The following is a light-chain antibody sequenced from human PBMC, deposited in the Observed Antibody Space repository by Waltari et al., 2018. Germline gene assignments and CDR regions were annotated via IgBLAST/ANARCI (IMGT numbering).Light chain of an antibody. Sequence: EIVLTQSPATLSLSPGERATLSCRASPCISSSLAWYQQKHGQAPRLIIYDASNRATGIAARFSGSGSGTDCTLTISSLEPEDFAVYYCQQRTNWPPEITFGQGTRLEIK. V-gene: IGKV3-11*01. CDR3: QQRTNWPPEIT. CDR2: DAS. J-gene: IGKJ5*01. CDR1: PCISSS.